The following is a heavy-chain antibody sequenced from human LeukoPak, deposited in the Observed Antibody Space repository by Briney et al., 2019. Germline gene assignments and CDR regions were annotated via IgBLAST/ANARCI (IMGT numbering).Heavy chain of an antibody. J-gene: IGHJ6*02. Sequence: GGSLRLSCAASGFTFSSYAMSWVRQAPGKGLEWVSAISGSGGSTYYADSVKGRFTISRDNSKNTLYLQMNSLRAEDTAVYYCAKLQSDGLRTYYGMDVWGQGTTVTVSS. CDR1: GFTFSSYA. V-gene: IGHV3-23*01. D-gene: IGHD4-17*01. CDR2: ISGSGGST. CDR3: AKLQSDGLRTYYGMDV.